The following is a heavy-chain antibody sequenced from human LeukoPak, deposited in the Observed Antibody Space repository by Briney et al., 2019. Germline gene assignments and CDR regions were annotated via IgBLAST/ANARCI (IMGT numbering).Heavy chain of an antibody. CDR1: GGTFSSYA. D-gene: IGHD1-1*01. V-gene: IGHV1-69*13. CDR3: ARGDDGPDYFDY. CDR2: ITPIFGTA. J-gene: IGHJ4*02. Sequence: SVKVSCTASGGTFSSYAISWVRQAPGQGLEWMGGITPIFGTANYAQKFQGRVTITADESTSTAYMELSSLRSEDTAVYYCARGDDGPDYFDYWGQGTLVTVSS.